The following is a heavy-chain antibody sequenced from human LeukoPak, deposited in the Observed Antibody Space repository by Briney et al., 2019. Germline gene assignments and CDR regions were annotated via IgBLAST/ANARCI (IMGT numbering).Heavy chain of an antibody. CDR1: GGSISSGGYY. D-gene: IGHD3-22*01. V-gene: IGHV4-31*03. J-gene: IGHJ4*02. CDR2: IYYSGSP. CDR3: ARGRYDSIPYYFDY. Sequence: PSETLSLTCTVSGGSISSGGYYWSWIRQHPGKGLEWIGYIYYSGSPYYNPSLKSRVTISVDTSKNQFSLKLSSVTAADTAVYYCARGRYDSIPYYFDYWGQGTLVTVSS.